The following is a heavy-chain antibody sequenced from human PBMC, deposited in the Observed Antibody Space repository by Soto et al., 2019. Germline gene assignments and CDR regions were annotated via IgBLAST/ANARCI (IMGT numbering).Heavy chain of an antibody. V-gene: IGHV4-59*01. CDR2: IYYSGST. D-gene: IGHD4-17*01. Sequence: QVQLQESGPGLVKPSETLSLTCTVSGGSISSYYWSWIRQPPGKGLEWIGYIYYSGSTNYNPSLKSRVTISVDTSKNQFSLKLSSVTAADTAVYYCARYPAKYGDRGFDYWGQGTLVTVSS. CDR1: GGSISSYY. J-gene: IGHJ4*02. CDR3: ARYPAKYGDRGFDY.